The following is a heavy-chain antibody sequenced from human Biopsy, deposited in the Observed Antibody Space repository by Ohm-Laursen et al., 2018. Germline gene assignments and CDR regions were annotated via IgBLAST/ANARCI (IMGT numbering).Heavy chain of an antibody. CDR1: GDTFTSYD. J-gene: IGHJ5*02. V-gene: IGHV1-8*01. Sequence: ASVKVSCKASGDTFTSYDITWVRQAPGQGLEWIGWMNPVSGNSNFGQKFRGRVTVTSDTSISTAYMELSGLTSDGTATYYCGRAVRNQLLTDPWGQGTLVTVTS. CDR3: GRAVRNQLLTDP. CDR2: MNPVSGNS. D-gene: IGHD1-7*01.